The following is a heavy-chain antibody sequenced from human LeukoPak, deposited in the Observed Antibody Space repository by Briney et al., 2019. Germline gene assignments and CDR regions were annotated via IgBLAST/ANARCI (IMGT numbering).Heavy chain of an antibody. V-gene: IGHV4-38-2*02. CDR3: ARVTMVRGVIITSIDY. Sequence: PSETLSLTCTVSGYSISSGYYWGWIRQPPGKGLEWIGSIYHSGSTYYNPSLKSRVTISVDTSKNQFSLKLSSVTAADTAVYYCARVTMVRGVIITSIDYWGQGTLVTVSS. CDR2: IYHSGST. J-gene: IGHJ4*02. CDR1: GYSISSGYY. D-gene: IGHD3-10*01.